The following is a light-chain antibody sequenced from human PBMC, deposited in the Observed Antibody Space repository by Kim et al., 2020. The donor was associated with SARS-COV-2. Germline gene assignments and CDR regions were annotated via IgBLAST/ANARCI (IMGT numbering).Light chain of an antibody. CDR3: SAWDRSLGAWV. CDR2: RNN. V-gene: IGLV10-54*04. Sequence: QTATLTCPGDSNNVGDQGATWLQQHQGHPPKLLSYRNNNRPSGISERFSASRSGNTASLTITGLPPDDETDYYCSAWDRSLGAWVFGGGTQLTVL. CDR1: SNNVGDQG. J-gene: IGLJ3*02.